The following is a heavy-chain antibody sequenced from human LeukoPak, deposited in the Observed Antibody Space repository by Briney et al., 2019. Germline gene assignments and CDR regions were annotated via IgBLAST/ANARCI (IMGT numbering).Heavy chain of an antibody. V-gene: IGHV3-30*18. D-gene: IGHD6-19*01. CDR2: ISYDGSNK. CDR1: GFTFSSHG. Sequence: GGSLRLSCAASGFTFSSHGMHWVRQAPGKGLEWVAVISYDGSNKYYADSVKGRFTISRDNSKNTLYLQMNSLRAEDTAVYYCAKDPGYSSGWYYFDYWGQGTLVTVSS. J-gene: IGHJ4*02. CDR3: AKDPGYSSGWYYFDY.